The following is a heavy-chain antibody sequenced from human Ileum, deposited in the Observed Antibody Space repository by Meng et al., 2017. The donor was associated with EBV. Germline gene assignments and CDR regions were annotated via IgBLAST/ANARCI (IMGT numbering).Heavy chain of an antibody. J-gene: IGHJ4*02. V-gene: IGHV4-28*01. D-gene: IGHD3-22*01. CDR2: IYYSGST. CDR3: ARNVPGTSAYYD. CDR1: GYSISSTNW. Sequence: QVQLQGPGPGLGKPSDTLSLTCAVSGYSISSTNWWGWIRQPPGKGLEWIGYIYYSGSTSYNPSLKSRVTMSVDTSKNQFSLNLNSVTAVDTAVYYCARNVPGTSAYYDWGQGTLVTVSS.